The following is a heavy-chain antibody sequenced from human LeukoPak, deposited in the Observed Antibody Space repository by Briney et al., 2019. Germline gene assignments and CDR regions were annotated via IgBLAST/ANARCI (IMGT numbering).Heavy chain of an antibody. V-gene: IGHV3-23*01. D-gene: IGHD3-10*01. CDR2: ISGSGGST. CDR3: VLESYAFRGANSFDI. Sequence: GGSLRLSCAASGFTFSSYAMSWVRQAPGKGLEWVSAISGSGGSTYYADSVKGRFTISRDNTDNSLCLQMNSLRDEDTAVYYCVLESYAFRGANSFDIWGQGTMVTVSS. J-gene: IGHJ3*02. CDR1: GFTFSSYA.